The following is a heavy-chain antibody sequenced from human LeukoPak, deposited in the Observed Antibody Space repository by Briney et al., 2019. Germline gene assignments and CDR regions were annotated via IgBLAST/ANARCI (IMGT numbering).Heavy chain of an antibody. CDR1: SHTISSSYYY. V-gene: IGHV4-39*01. CDR2: IYIDGRT. D-gene: IGHD2-15*01. Sequence: PSQSHSLTYPVSSHTISSSYYYSVWIRQPPGKGLEWLGSIYIDGRTYYNPSLKSRVSAYLDTSKNQFSLNLNSVTATDTAVYYCARRSHCEGGSCPPVWGQGTTVTVSS. J-gene: IGHJ6*02. CDR3: ARRSHCEGGSCPPV.